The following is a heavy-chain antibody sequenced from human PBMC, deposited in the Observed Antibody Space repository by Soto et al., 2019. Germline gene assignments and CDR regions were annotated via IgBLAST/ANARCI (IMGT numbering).Heavy chain of an antibody. CDR1: GFTFSSYA. Sequence: GGSLRLSCAASGFTFSSYAMHWVRQAPGKGLEWVAVISYDGSNKYYADSVKGRFTISRDNSKNTLYLQMNSLRAEDTAVYYCATAVRLGATREKNPRYWGQGTLVTVYS. J-gene: IGHJ4*02. CDR2: ISYDGSNK. D-gene: IGHD1-26*01. CDR3: ATAVRLGATREKNPRY. V-gene: IGHV3-30-3*01.